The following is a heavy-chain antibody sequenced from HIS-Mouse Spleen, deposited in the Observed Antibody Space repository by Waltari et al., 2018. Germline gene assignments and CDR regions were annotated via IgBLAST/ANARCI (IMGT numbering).Heavy chain of an antibody. CDR3: ARDRELYFDY. Sequence: QLQLQESGPGLVKPSETLSLTCTVSGGSISSSSYYWGWNRQPPGKGLEWIGSIYYRGTTSYNPSLKSRVTISVDTSKNQFALKLSSVTAADTAVYYCARDRELYFDYWGQGTLVTVSS. CDR1: GGSISSSSYY. CDR2: IYYRGTT. J-gene: IGHJ4*02. V-gene: IGHV4-39*07. D-gene: IGHD1-26*01.